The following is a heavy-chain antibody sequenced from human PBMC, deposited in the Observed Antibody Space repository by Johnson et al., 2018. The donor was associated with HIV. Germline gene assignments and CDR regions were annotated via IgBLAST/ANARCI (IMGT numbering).Heavy chain of an antibody. CDR3: ARNLQASFYDFWSDCNAFDI. CDR1: GFTFSSYA. Sequence: VQLVESGGGVVQPGRSLRLSCAASGFTFSSYAMHWVRQAPGKGLEWVAVISYDGSNKYYADSVKGRFTISRDNSKNTLYLQMNSLRAEDTAVYYCARNLQASFYDFWSDCNAFDIWGQGTMVTVSS. V-gene: IGHV3-30*03. D-gene: IGHD3-3*01. J-gene: IGHJ3*02. CDR2: ISYDGSNK.